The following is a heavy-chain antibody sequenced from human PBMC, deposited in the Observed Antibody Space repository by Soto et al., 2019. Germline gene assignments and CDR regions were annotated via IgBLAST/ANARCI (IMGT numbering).Heavy chain of an antibody. CDR1: GGSISSGGYY. J-gene: IGHJ5*02. Sequence: SETLSLTCTVSGGSISSGGYYWNWIRQHPGKGLEWIGYSYYSGNTYYNPSLKSRVTISVDTSKNQFSLRLSSVTAADTAVYFCARQSLFFYYDSGSAWFDPWGQGTLVTVSS. V-gene: IGHV4-31*03. D-gene: IGHD3-10*01. CDR2: SYYSGNT. CDR3: ARQSLFFYYDSGSAWFDP.